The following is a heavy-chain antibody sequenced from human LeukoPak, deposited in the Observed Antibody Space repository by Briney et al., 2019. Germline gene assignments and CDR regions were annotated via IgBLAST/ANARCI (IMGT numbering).Heavy chain of an antibody. CDR2: INTDGSSP. D-gene: IGHD3-3*01. Sequence: GGSLRLSCAASGFTFSAYWMHWVRQAPGKGLVWVSRINTDGSSPTYTASVKGRFTISRDNSKNTLYLQMNSLRAEDTAVYYCAKPPLRFLEWLLSFDYWGQGTLVTVSS. CDR3: AKPPLRFLEWLLSFDY. CDR1: GFTFSAYW. V-gene: IGHV3-74*01. J-gene: IGHJ4*02.